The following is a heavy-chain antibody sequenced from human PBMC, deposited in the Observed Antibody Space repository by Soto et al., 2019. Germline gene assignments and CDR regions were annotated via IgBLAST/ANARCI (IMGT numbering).Heavy chain of an antibody. CDR3: AILGYSSSWYYDY. CDR1: GGSFSGYY. D-gene: IGHD6-13*01. CDR2: INHSGST. Sequence: QVQLQQWGAGLLKPSETLSLTCAVYGGSFSGYYWSWIRQPPGKGLEWIGEINHSGSTSYNPSLKSRVTISVDTSKNQFSLKLSSVTAADTAVYYCAILGYSSSWYYDYWGQGTLVTVSS. J-gene: IGHJ4*02. V-gene: IGHV4-34*01.